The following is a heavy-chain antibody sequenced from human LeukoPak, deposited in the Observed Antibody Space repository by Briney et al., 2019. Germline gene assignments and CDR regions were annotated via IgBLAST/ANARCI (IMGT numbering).Heavy chain of an antibody. CDR1: GSTFSSYA. D-gene: IGHD1-14*01. Sequence: SVKVYCKASGSTFSSYAISWVRKAPGQGLEWMGGIIPIFGTANYAQKFQGRVTITADKSTSTAYMELSSLRSEDTAVYYCARSDEPLYYFDYWGQGTLVTVSS. CDR2: IIPIFGTA. J-gene: IGHJ4*02. V-gene: IGHV1-69*06. CDR3: ARSDEPLYYFDY.